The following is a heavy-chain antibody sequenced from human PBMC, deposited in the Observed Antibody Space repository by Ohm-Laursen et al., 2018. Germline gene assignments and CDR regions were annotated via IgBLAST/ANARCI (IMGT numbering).Heavy chain of an antibody. Sequence: GSLRLSCSASGFIFSDSAMHWVRQASGKGLEWVGRIRSKPNSYATVYAVSVKGRFTISRDDSKNSLYLQMNSLKTEDTAVYYCAREVSSSSWYGRPAPYGMDVWGQGTTVTVSS. CDR2: IRSKPNSYAT. CDR1: GFIFSDSA. D-gene: IGHD6-13*01. V-gene: IGHV3-73*01. CDR3: AREVSSSSWYGRPAPYGMDV. J-gene: IGHJ6*02.